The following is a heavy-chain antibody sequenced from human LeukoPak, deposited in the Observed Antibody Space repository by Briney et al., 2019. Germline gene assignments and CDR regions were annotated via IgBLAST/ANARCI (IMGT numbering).Heavy chain of an antibody. CDR1: GGSISSSNW. CDR3: TRVPTGTTGPAGY. J-gene: IGHJ4*02. CDR2: IFHSGIT. V-gene: IGHV4-4*02. Sequence: SETLSFTCAVSGGSISSSNWWSWVRQPPGKGLEWIGEIFHSGITNYNPSLKSRVTISLDKSKNQFSLKLTSVTAADTAVYYCTRVPTGTTGPAGYWGQGTLVTVSS. D-gene: IGHD1-1*01.